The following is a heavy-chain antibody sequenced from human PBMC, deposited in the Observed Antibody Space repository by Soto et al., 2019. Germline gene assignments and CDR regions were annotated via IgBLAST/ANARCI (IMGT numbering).Heavy chain of an antibody. CDR1: GGSISSSSYY. CDR2: IYYSGST. D-gene: IGHD3-22*01. CDR3: ARSSYYYDSSGYSQGLYYYYGMDV. Sequence: SETLSLTCTVSGGSISSSSYYWGWIRQPPGKGLEWIGSIYYSGSTYYNPSLKSRVTISVDTSKNQFSLKLSSVTAADTAVYYCARSSYYYDSSGYSQGLYYYYGMDVWGQGTTVTVS. V-gene: IGHV4-39*01. J-gene: IGHJ6*02.